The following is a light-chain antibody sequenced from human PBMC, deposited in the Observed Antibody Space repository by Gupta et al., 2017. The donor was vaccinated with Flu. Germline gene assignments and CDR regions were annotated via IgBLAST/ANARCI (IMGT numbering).Light chain of an antibody. CDR3: QSYDSSLSVV. V-gene: IGLV1-40*01. CDR2: GNS. CDR1: SSKIGAGYD. Sequence: QSVLTQPPSVSGAHGKGVPTPCTGSSSKIGAGYDVHWYQQLPGTAPKLLIYGNSNRPSGVPDRFSGSKSGTSASLAITGLQAEDEADYYCQSYDSSLSVVFGGGTKLTVL. J-gene: IGLJ2*01.